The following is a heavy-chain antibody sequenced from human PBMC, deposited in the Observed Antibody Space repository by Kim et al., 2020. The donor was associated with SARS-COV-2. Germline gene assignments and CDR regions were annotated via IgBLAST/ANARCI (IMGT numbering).Heavy chain of an antibody. Sequence: GGSLRLSCAASGFTFSSYSMNWVRQAPGKGLEWVSSISSSSSYIYYADSVKGRFTISRDNAKNSLYLQMNSLRAEDTAVYYCARDEVYGGKIDYWGQGTLVTVSS. CDR1: GFTFSSYS. D-gene: IGHD2-15*01. CDR2: ISSSSSYI. J-gene: IGHJ4*02. CDR3: ARDEVYGGKIDY. V-gene: IGHV3-21*04.